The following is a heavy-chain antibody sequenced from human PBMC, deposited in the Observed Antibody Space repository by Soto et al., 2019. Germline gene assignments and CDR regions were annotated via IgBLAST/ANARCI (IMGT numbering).Heavy chain of an antibody. J-gene: IGHJ4*02. Sequence: GGSLRLSCAASGFTFSSYAMSWVRQAPGKGLEWVSAISGSGGSTYYADSVKGRFTISRDNSKNTLYLQMNSLRAEDTAVYYCAKAQYYVDSSDYFFDYWGQGTLVTVS. V-gene: IGHV3-23*01. D-gene: IGHD3-22*01. CDR1: GFTFSSYA. CDR2: ISGSGGST. CDR3: AKAQYYVDSSDYFFDY.